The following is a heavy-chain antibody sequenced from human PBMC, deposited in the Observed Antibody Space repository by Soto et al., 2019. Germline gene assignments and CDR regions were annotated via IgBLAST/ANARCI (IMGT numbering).Heavy chain of an antibody. CDR3: ARGRSAYYYDSSGYYYYFDY. D-gene: IGHD3-22*01. CDR1: GFTFSSYA. V-gene: IGHV3-30-3*01. CDR2: ISYDGSNK. J-gene: IGHJ4*02. Sequence: QVQLVESGGGVVQPGRSLRLSCAASGFTFSSYAMHWVRQAPGKGLEWVAVISYDGSNKYYADAVKGRFTISRDNSKNTLYLQMNSLRAEDTAVYYCARGRSAYYYDSSGYYYYFDYLGQGTLVTVSS.